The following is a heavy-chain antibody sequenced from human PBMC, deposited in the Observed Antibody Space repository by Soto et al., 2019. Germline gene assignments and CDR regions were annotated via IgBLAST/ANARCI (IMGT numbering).Heavy chain of an antibody. Sequence: QVQLVQSGAEVKKPGASVKVSCKASGYTFTSYYMLWVRQAPGQGLEWMGIINPSSGGTSYAQRFHGRVTMTRETSTSTVYMELTSLGSEDTAVYYCARDLAAAGRFDYWGQGTLVTVSS. CDR1: GYTFTSYY. D-gene: IGHD6-13*01. CDR3: ARDLAAAGRFDY. J-gene: IGHJ4*02. V-gene: IGHV1-46*01. CDR2: INPSSGGT.